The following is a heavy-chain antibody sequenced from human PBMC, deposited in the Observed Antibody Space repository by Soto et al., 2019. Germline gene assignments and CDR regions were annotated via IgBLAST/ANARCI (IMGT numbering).Heavy chain of an antibody. Sequence: PSETLSLLCVVSGNSISTTNWWSWVRQPPGKGLGWIGEIYHSGSTNYNPSLKSRGTISVGKSKNQFSLKLSAVTAASTAVSDCGRDVGYHYAGRPSGQFDFWGQGTQVIVCS. J-gene: IGHJ4*02. CDR3: GRDVGYHYAGRPSGQFDF. D-gene: IGHD3-22*01. V-gene: IGHV4-4*02. CDR1: GNSISTTNW. CDR2: IYHSGST.